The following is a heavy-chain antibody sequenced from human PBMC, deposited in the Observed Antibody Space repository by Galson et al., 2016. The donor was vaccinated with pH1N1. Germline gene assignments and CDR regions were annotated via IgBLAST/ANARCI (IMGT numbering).Heavy chain of an antibody. CDR2: INCGNGDT. J-gene: IGHJ4*02. D-gene: IGHD4-17*01. V-gene: IGHV1-3*01. CDR3: VKGGDFDQ. Sequence: SVKVSCKAFGYTFTTYGIHWVRQAPGQRLQWMGWINCGNGDTRYAERFQGRVTISRDTSTTTVYMDLTNLRPEDTAVFYCVKGGDFDQWGQGTLVTVSS. CDR1: GYTFTTYG.